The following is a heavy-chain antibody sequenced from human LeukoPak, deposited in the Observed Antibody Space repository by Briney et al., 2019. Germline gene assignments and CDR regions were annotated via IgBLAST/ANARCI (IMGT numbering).Heavy chain of an antibody. D-gene: IGHD3-3*01. CDR3: SRDGGFWSAYPLDY. J-gene: IGHJ4*02. V-gene: IGHV3-48*02. Sequence: GGSLRLSCAASGFTFTTYNMNWVRQAPGKGLEWVSHIGTTSSNIYYADSVEGRFTISRDNAKNLLYLQMDSLRDEDTAVYYCSRDGGFWSAYPLDYWGQGTLVTVSA. CDR1: GFTFTTYN. CDR2: IGTTSSNI.